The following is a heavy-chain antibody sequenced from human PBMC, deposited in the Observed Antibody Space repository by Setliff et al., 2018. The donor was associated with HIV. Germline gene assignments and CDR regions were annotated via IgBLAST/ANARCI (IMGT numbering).Heavy chain of an antibody. J-gene: IGHJ5*02. V-gene: IGHV4-38-2*02. CDR1: GFSISSGYY. Sequence: SETLSLTCTVSGFSISSGYYWGWIRQPPGKGLEWIASTSHSGSTGYNPSLRSRVTISLDTSKNQVSLNMRSVTATDTGVYYCVTTDSSGYDSVWFDPWGQGTLVTVSS. CDR3: VTTDSSGYDSVWFDP. CDR2: TSHSGST. D-gene: IGHD5-12*01.